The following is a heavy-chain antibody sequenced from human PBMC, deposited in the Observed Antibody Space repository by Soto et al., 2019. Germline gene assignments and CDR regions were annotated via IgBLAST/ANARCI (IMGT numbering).Heavy chain of an antibody. Sequence: VQLVESGGGLVQPGGSLRLSCAASGFTFSSYSMNWVRQAPGKGLEWVSYISSSSSTIYYADSVKGRFTISRDNAKNSLYLQMNSLRAEDTAVYYCARTERAYGDYGSYFDYWGQGTLVTVSS. CDR1: GFTFSSYS. D-gene: IGHD4-17*01. CDR3: ARTERAYGDYGSYFDY. J-gene: IGHJ4*02. CDR2: ISSSSSTI. V-gene: IGHV3-48*01.